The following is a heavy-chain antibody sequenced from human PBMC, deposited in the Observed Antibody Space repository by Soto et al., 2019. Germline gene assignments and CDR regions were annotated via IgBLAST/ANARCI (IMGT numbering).Heavy chain of an antibody. CDR3: AKTGRTPFNYCSGGSCYSENFDY. CDR1: GGSISSSSYY. J-gene: IGHJ4*02. V-gene: IGHV4-39*01. CDR2: IYYSGST. D-gene: IGHD2-15*01. Sequence: QLQLQESGPGLVKPSETLSLTCTVSGGSISSSSYYWGWIRQPPGKGLEWIGSIYYSGSTYYNPSLKSRVTISVDTSKNQFSLKLSSVTAADTAVYYCAKTGRTPFNYCSGGSCYSENFDYWGQGTLVTVSS.